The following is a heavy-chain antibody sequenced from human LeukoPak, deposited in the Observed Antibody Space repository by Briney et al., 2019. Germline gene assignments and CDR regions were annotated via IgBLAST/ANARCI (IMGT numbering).Heavy chain of an antibody. J-gene: IGHJ5*02. CDR3: AKAYYGAGSPLDWFDP. V-gene: IGHV3-30*18. CDR2: ISYDGSKK. D-gene: IGHD3-10*01. Sequence: GGSLRLSCAASGFTFSSYGMHWVRQAPGKGLEWVAIISYDGSKKYYGDSVKGRFTISRDDSKNTLYLQMNSLRAEDTAVYYCAKAYYGAGSPLDWFDPWGQGTLVTVSS. CDR1: GFTFSSYG.